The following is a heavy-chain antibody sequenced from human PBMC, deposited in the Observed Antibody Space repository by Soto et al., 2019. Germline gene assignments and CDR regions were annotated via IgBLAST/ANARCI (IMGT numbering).Heavy chain of an antibody. D-gene: IGHD5-12*01. J-gene: IGHJ6*02. CDR2: IWYDGSNK. CDR3: ARDPSGYDLGYYGMDV. V-gene: IGHV3-33*01. CDR1: GFTFSSYG. Sequence: LRLSCAASGFTFSSYGMHWVRQAPGKGLEWVAVIWYDGSNKYYADSVKGRFTISRDNSKNTLYLQMNSLRAEDTAVYYCARDPSGYDLGYYGMDVWGQGTTVTVSS.